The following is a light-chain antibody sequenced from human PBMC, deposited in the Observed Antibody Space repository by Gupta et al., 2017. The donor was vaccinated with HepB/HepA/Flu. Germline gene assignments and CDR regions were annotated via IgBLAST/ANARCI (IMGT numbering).Light chain of an antibody. J-gene: IGKJ1*01. CDR2: GAS. Sequence: EIVLTQSPGTLSLSPGERATLSCRASQSVSSSYLAWYQQKPGQAPRLLICGASSRATGIPDRFRGSGSGTDFTLTISRLEPEDFAVYYCQQYVSAPVTFGQGTKVEIK. CDR1: QSVSSSY. CDR3: QQYVSAPVT. V-gene: IGKV3-20*01.